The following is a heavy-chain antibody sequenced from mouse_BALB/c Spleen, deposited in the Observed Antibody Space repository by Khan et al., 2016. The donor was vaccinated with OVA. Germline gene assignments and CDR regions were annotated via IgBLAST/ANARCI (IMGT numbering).Heavy chain of an antibody. V-gene: IGHV1-26*01. Sequence: VQLKQSGHDLVKTGASVKISCKAYGYSFTAYYMNWVKQSHGKSLECIGRINPNTGYTNYNQKFKDKAILTVDTSSSTAYMEVRSLTSEDSAVYYCARGYDFFAYWGRGTLVTVSA. CDR3: ARGYDFFAY. D-gene: IGHD2-14*01. CDR1: GYSFTAYY. CDR2: INPNTGYT. J-gene: IGHJ3*01.